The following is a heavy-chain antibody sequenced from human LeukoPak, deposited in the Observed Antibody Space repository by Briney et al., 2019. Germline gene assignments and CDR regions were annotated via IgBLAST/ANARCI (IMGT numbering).Heavy chain of an antibody. CDR2: IYYSGST. J-gene: IGHJ3*02. Sequence: SETLSLTCTVSGGSITSSSYYWGWIRQPPGKGLEWIGSIYYSGSTYYNPSLKSRVTISVDTSKNQFSLKLSSVTAADTAVYYCGRAYDYGGSGRFFDIWGQGTMVTVSS. CDR3: GRAYDYGGSGRFFDI. D-gene: IGHD3-10*01. CDR1: GGSITSSSYY. V-gene: IGHV4-39*01.